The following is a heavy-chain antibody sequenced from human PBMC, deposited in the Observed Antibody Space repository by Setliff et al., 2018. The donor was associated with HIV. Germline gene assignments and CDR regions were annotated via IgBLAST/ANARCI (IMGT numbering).Heavy chain of an antibody. CDR1: GYTFTNYG. D-gene: IGHD5-12*01. Sequence: ASVKVSCKASGYTFTNYGISWVRQAPGQGLEWMGWISAYNGNTNYAQKLQGRVTMTTDTSTSTAYMELRSLGSDDTAVYYCARDWLPRVLRYWGQGTLVTSPQ. J-gene: IGHJ4*02. V-gene: IGHV1-18*01. CDR3: ARDWLPRVLRY. CDR2: ISAYNGNT.